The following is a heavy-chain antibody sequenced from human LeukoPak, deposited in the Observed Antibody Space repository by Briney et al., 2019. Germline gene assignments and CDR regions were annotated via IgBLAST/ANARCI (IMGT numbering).Heavy chain of an antibody. CDR1: GGSISSYY. CDR3: ARLDSSGCYQTHYFDY. J-gene: IGHJ4*02. CDR2: IYYSGST. Sequence: SETLSLTCTVSGGSISSYYWSWIRQPPGKGLEWIGYIYYSGSTNYNPSLKSRVTISVDTSKNQFSLKLSSVTAADTAVYYCARLDSSGCYQTHYFDYWGQGTLVTVSS. V-gene: IGHV4-59*08. D-gene: IGHD6-19*01.